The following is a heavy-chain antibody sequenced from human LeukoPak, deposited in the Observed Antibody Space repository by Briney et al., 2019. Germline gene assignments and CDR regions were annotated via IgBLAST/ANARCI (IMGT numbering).Heavy chain of an antibody. CDR3: ARNYIWGTYRTYCFDF. CDR2: ISGSGDYT. Sequence: GGSLRLSCAASGFTFSNFAMSWVHQTPEKGLEWVSAISGSGDYTYYADSLKGRFTISRDNAKNTLYLQMNSLRADDTARYFCARNYIWGTYRTYCFDFWGQGTLVPVSS. D-gene: IGHD3-16*02. CDR1: GFTFSNFA. V-gene: IGHV3-23*01. J-gene: IGHJ4*02.